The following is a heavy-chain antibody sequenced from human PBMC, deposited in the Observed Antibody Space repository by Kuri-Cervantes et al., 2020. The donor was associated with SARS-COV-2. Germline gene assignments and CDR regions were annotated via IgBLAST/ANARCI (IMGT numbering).Heavy chain of an antibody. CDR1: GYSISSGYY. CDR3: ARVVLSRLTTVTNYYYYYYYMDV. D-gene: IGHD4-17*01. J-gene: IGHJ6*03. Sequence: SETLSLTCAVSGYSISSGYYWSWIRQPAGKGLEWIGYIYTSGSTNYNPSLKSRVTISVDTSKNQFSLKLSSVTAADTAVYYCARVVLSRLTTVTNYYYYYYYMDVWGKGTTVTVSS. CDR2: IYTSGST. V-gene: IGHV4-61*09.